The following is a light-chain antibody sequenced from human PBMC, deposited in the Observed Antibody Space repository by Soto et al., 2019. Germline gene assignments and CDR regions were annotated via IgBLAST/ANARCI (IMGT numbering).Light chain of an antibody. V-gene: IGLV2-14*01. CDR1: SGDVGGYKY. Sequence: QAVVTQPASVSGSPGQSITISCTGTSGDVGGYKYVSWYQQHPGKAPKLMIYEVNNRPSGVPNRFSGSKSGNTASLTISGLQAEDEADYYCSSYRSGSTVFGGGTKVTVL. J-gene: IGLJ3*02. CDR3: SSYRSGSTV. CDR2: EVN.